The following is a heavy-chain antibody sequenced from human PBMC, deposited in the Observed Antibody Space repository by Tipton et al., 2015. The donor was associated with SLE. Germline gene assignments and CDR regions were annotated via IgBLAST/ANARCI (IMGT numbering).Heavy chain of an antibody. Sequence: LRLSCAASGFTFSSYAMSWVRQAPGKGLEWIGSIYYSGSTYYNPSLKSRVTISVDTSKNQFSLKLSSVTAADTAVYYCARKNWVLHDAFDIWGQGTMVTVSS. D-gene: IGHD2/OR15-2a*01. J-gene: IGHJ3*02. CDR1: GFTFSSYA. V-gene: IGHV4-38-2*01. CDR2: IYYSGST. CDR3: ARKNWVLHDAFDI.